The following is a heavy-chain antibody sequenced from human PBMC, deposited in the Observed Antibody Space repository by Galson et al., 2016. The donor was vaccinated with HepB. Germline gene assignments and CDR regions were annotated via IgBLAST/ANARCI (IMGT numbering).Heavy chain of an antibody. Sequence: PALVKPTQTLTLTCTFSGFSLSTSGMCVSWIRQPPGKALEWLALIDWDEDKYYSTSLKTRLTISKDTSKNQVVLTMTNMGPVDTATYYCARMKNYYYGTDVWGQGTTVTVSS. CDR2: IDWDEDK. J-gene: IGHJ6*02. V-gene: IGHV2-70*01. CDR3: ARMKNYYYGTDV. CDR1: GFSLSTSGMC.